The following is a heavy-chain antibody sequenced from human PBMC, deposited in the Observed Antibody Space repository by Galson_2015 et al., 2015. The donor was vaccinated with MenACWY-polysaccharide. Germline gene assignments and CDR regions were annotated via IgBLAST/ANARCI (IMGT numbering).Heavy chain of an antibody. D-gene: IGHD2-15*01. CDR3: ARNSPAVATDY. CDR2: MNPNSGNT. CDR1: GYTFTSYD. Sequence: SVKVSCKASGYTFTSYDINWGRQATGQGLEWMGWMNPNSGNTGYAQKFQGRVTMTRNTSISTAYMELSSLRSEDTAVYYCARNSPAVATDYWGQGTLVPLSS. J-gene: IGHJ4*02. V-gene: IGHV1-8*01.